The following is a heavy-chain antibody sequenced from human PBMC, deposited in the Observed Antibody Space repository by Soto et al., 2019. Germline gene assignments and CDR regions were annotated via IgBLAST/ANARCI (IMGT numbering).Heavy chain of an antibody. Sequence: PSETLSCTCTVSGGSISTYYWSWIRQPAGKGLEWIGRIYASGSTNYNPSLTSRVTMSVDTSKSQFSLKLKSVTAADTAVYYWARDGDFWSGYPDYWRQGTWSPSPQ. V-gene: IGHV4-4*07. CDR2: IYASGST. CDR3: ARDGDFWSGYPDY. J-gene: IGHJ4*02. D-gene: IGHD3-3*01. CDR1: GGSISTYY.